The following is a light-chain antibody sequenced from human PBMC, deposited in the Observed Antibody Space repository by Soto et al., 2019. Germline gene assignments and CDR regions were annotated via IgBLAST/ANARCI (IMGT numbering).Light chain of an antibody. CDR2: GAS. Sequence: EIVLTQSPGTLSLSPGERATLSCRASQSVSSSYLAWYQQKPGQAPRLLIYGASNRATGIPARFSGSGSETDFTLTISSLEPEDFATYYCQQYNTYLTFGGGTKVDIK. J-gene: IGKJ4*01. CDR3: QQYNTYLT. V-gene: IGKV3-20*01. CDR1: QSVSSSY.